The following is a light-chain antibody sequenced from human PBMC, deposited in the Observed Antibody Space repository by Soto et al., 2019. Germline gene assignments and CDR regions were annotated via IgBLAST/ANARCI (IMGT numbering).Light chain of an antibody. Sequence: DIQMTQFPSTLSASVGDRVTITCRASQSISNRLAWFQQKSGEAPNLLIHKASSLESGVPSRFSGSGSGTEFTLTISSLQPDDFATYYCQQYNTHSWTFGQGTKVEIK. J-gene: IGKJ1*01. V-gene: IGKV1-5*03. CDR3: QQYNTHSWT. CDR2: KAS. CDR1: QSISNR.